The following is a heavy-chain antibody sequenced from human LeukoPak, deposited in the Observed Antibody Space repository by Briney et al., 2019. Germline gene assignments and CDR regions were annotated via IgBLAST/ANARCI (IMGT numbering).Heavy chain of an antibody. Sequence: GGSLRLSCAASGFTFSSYAMHWVRQAPGKGLEWVAVISYDGSNKYYADSVKGRFTISRDNSKNTLYLQMNSLRAEDTAVYYCARDRVAVAPGGYFQRWGQGTLVTVSS. V-gene: IGHV3-30-3*01. CDR1: GFTFSSYA. CDR2: ISYDGSNK. J-gene: IGHJ1*01. D-gene: IGHD6-19*01. CDR3: ARDRVAVAPGGYFQR.